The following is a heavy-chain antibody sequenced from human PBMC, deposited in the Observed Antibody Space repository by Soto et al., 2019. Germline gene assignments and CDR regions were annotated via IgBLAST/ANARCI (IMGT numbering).Heavy chain of an antibody. CDR3: ARGRYGDY. J-gene: IGHJ4*02. V-gene: IGHV1-18*01. CDR2: ISARNGNT. CDR1: GYTFTSYG. Sequence: QVHMVQSGAEVKKPGASVKVSCKACGYTFTSYGITWVRQAPGQGLEWMGWISARNGNTDYAQKLQGRVIVTRDTSTSTAYMELRSLTSDDTAVYYCARGRYGDYWGQGALVTVSS. D-gene: IGHD1-1*01.